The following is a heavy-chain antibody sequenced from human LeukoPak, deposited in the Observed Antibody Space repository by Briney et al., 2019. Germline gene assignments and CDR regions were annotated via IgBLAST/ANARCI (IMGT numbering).Heavy chain of an antibody. Sequence: GGSLRLSCAASGFTFSSYAMSWVRQAPGKGLEWVSAISGSGGSTYYADPVKGRFTISRDNSKNTLYLQMNSLRAEDTAVYYCAKGSDIVVVVAALDTAMFNYWGQGTLVTVSS. D-gene: IGHD2-15*01. V-gene: IGHV3-23*01. CDR3: AKGSDIVVVVAALDTAMFNY. CDR2: ISGSGGST. J-gene: IGHJ4*02. CDR1: GFTFSSYA.